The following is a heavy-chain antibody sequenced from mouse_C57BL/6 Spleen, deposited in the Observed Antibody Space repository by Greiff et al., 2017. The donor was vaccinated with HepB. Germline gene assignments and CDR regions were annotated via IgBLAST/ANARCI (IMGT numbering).Heavy chain of an antibody. CDR1: GYTFTSYW. J-gene: IGHJ2*01. CDR2: IDPSDSET. D-gene: IGHD4-1*01. Sequence: QVPLQQPGAELVRPGSSVKLSCKASGYTFTSYWMHWVKQRPIQGLEWIGNIDPSDSETHYNQKFKDKATLTVDKSSSTAYMQLSSLTSEDSAVYYCARSWDRTYFDYWGQGTTLTVSS. CDR3: ARSWDRTYFDY. V-gene: IGHV1-52*01.